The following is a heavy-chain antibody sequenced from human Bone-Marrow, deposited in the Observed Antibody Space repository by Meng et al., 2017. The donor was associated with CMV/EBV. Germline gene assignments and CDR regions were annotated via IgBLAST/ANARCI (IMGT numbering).Heavy chain of an antibody. CDR1: GIIFDYYA. CDR3: ARDPPYYDSSGYYYLPYYYYYYGMDV. CDR2: ISWNSGSI. J-gene: IGHJ6*02. V-gene: IGHV3-9*01. D-gene: IGHD3-22*01. Sequence: SLKISCAASGIIFDYYAMHWVRQAPGKGLEWVSGISWNSGSIGYADSVKGRFTISRDNAKNSLYLQMNSLRAEDTAVYYCARDPPYYDSSGYYYLPYYYYYYGMDVWGQGTTVTVSS.